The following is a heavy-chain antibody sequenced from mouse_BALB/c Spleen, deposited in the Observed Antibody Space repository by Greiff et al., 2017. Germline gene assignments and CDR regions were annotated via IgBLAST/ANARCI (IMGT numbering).Heavy chain of an antibody. CDR3: ARDGSSYFDY. V-gene: IGHV7-3*02. CDR1: GFTFTDYY. J-gene: IGHJ2*01. D-gene: IGHD1-1*01. Sequence: EVMLVESGGGLVQPGGSLRLSCATSGFTFTDYYMSWVRQPPGKALEWLGFIRNKANGYTTEYSASVKGRFTISRDNSQSILYLQMNTLRAEDSATDYCARDGSSYFDYWGQGTTLTVSS. CDR2: IRNKANGYTT.